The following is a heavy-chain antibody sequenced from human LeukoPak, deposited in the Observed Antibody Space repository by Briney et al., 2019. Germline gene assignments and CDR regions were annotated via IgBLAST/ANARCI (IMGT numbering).Heavy chain of an antibody. CDR3: SAASKTPTDY. J-gene: IGHJ4*02. V-gene: IGHV3-11*04. Sequence: GGSLRHSCAASGFTFSDYYMSWIRQAPGKGLEWVSYISSSGSTIYYADSVKGRFTISRDNAKNSLYLQMNSLRAEDTAVYYCSAASKTPTDYWGQGTLVTVSS. D-gene: IGHD2-15*01. CDR2: ISSSGSTI. CDR1: GFTFSDYY.